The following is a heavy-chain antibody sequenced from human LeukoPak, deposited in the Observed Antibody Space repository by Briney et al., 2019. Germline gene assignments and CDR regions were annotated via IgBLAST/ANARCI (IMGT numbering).Heavy chain of an antibody. CDR2: ISSSSSYI. J-gene: IGHJ5*02. CDR3: ARDPRSYCSGGSCYPSPLNWFDP. CDR1: GFTFSSYS. V-gene: IGHV3-21*01. Sequence: GGSLRLSCAASGFTFSSYSMNWVRQAPGKGLEWVSSISSSSSYIYYADSVKGRFTISRDNAKNSLYLQMNSLRAEDTAVYYCARDPRSYCSGGSCYPSPLNWFDPWGQGTLVTVSS. D-gene: IGHD2-15*01.